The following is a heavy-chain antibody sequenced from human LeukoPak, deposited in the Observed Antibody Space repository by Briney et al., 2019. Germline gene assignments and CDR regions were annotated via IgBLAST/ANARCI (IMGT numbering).Heavy chain of an antibody. V-gene: IGHV3-33*01. J-gene: IGHJ4*02. CDR3: AREYSSSSSYFDY. CDR1: GFSFSNYD. D-gene: IGHD6-6*01. CDR2: IWYDGSNK. Sequence: RGGPVRLSCAASGFSFSNYDMHWVRQAPGKGLEWVAVIWYDGSNKYYADSVKGRFTISRDNSKNTLYLQMNSLRAEDTAVYYCAREYSSSSSYFDYWGQGTLVPVSS.